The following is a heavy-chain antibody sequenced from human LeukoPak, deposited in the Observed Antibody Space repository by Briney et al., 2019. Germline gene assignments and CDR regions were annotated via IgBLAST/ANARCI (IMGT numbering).Heavy chain of an antibody. CDR3: AKVRAAADVFDY. J-gene: IGHJ4*02. Sequence: TGGSLRLSCAASGFTFNNYAMSWVRQAPGKGLEWVSAISGSGGSTYYADSVKGRFTISRDNSKNTLYLQMNSLRAEDTAVYYCAKVRAAADVFDYWGQGTLVTVSS. V-gene: IGHV3-23*01. CDR1: GFTFNNYA. D-gene: IGHD6-13*01. CDR2: ISGSGGST.